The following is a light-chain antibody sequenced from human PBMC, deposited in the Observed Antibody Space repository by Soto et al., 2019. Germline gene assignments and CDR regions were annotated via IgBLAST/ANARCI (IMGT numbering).Light chain of an antibody. CDR2: MAS. V-gene: IGKV2-28*01. CDR3: MQAVQTPWS. J-gene: IGKJ1*01. Sequence: EIVVTQSPLSLPVILGESASISCRSSQSLLHSNGFNYLDWYLQRPGQSPQLLIYMASSRASGVPDRFSGSGSGTDFTLTITRVEAEDVGIYYCMQAVQTPWSFGQGTKVKIK. CDR1: QSLLHSNGFNY.